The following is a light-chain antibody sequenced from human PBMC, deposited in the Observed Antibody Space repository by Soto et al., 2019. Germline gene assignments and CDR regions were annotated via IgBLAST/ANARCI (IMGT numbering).Light chain of an antibody. CDR3: QQYASYSKT. J-gene: IGKJ1*01. Sequence: IQMTQSPSSLSASVGDRVTITCRASQSISRNLNWYQQKPGKAPELLIYTASNLQSGVPSRFSGSGSETEFTLTISGIQPDDFATYYCQQYASYSKTFGQGTKVDIK. CDR2: TAS. CDR1: QSISRN. V-gene: IGKV1-39*01.